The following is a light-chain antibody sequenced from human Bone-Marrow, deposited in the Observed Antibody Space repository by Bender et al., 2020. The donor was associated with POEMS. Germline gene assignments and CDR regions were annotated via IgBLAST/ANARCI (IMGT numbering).Light chain of an antibody. Sequence: SYVLTQPPSVSVAPGQTARITCGGNNIGSKSVHWYQHKPGQAPVLVIYKDSERPSGIPERFSGSSSGATVTLTISGVQAEDEADYYCQAPHSSGTYVLFGGGTKLTVL. CDR1: NIGSKS. V-gene: IGLV3-25*03. CDR2: KDS. CDR3: QAPHSSGTYVL. J-gene: IGLJ2*01.